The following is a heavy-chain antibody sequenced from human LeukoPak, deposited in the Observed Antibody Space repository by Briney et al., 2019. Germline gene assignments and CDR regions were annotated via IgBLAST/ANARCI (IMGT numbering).Heavy chain of an antibody. Sequence: PSETLSLTCAVYGGSFSGYYWSWIRQPPGKGLEWIGEINHSGSTNYNPSLKSRVTISVDTSKNQFSLKLSSVTAADTAVYYCARPREYCSSTSCSGWFDPWGQGTLVTVSS. CDR1: GGSFSGYY. CDR2: INHSGST. CDR3: ARPREYCSSTSCSGWFDP. J-gene: IGHJ5*02. D-gene: IGHD2-2*01. V-gene: IGHV4-34*01.